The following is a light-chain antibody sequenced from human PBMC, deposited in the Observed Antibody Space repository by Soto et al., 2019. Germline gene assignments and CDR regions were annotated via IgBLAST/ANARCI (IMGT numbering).Light chain of an antibody. V-gene: IGKV1-39*01. CDR2: TAS. CDR1: QSISTS. Sequence: DIQMTQSPSSLSASVGDRVTITCRASQSISTSVIWYQQKPGKVPKVLIDTASSLQSGVPSRFSGSGSGTDFTLTISGLQPEDFATYYCQQSYTTPTFGGGTKVEIK. J-gene: IGKJ4*01. CDR3: QQSYTTPT.